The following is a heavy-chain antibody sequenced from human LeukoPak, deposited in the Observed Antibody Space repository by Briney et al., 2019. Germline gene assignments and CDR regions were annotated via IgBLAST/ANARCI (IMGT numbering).Heavy chain of an antibody. J-gene: IGHJ6*02. CDR3: ARRGYCSSTSCHPYYYYGMDV. D-gene: IGHD2-2*01. V-gene: IGHV5-51*01. Sequence: GESLKISCKGSGYSFTSYWIGWVRQMPGKGLEWMGIIYPGDSDTRYSPSFQGQVTISADKSISTAYLQWSSLKASDTAMYYCARRGYCSSTSCHPYYYYGMDVWGQGTTVTASS. CDR2: IYPGDSDT. CDR1: GYSFTSYW.